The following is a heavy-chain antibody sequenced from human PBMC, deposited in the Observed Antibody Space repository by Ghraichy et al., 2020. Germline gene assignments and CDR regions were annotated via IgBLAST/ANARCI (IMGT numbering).Heavy chain of an antibody. CDR3: ARDHAGGHDFWSGYNYFFDY. V-gene: IGHV3-7*01. CDR1: GFTFSSYW. D-gene: IGHD3-3*01. Sequence: GGSLRLSCAASGFTFSSYWMTWVRQAPGKGLEWVANIKQDGSDKYYVESVKGRFTVSRDNAKNSLYLQMNSLRVEDTAVYYCARDHAGGHDFWSGYNYFFDYWGQGTLVTVSS. J-gene: IGHJ4*02. CDR2: IKQDGSDK.